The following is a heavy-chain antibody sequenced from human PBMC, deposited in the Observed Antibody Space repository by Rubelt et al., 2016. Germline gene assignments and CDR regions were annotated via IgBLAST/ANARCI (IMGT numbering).Heavy chain of an antibody. Sequence: QVQLQQWGAGLLKPSETLSLTCAVYGGSFSGYYWSWTRQPPGKGLEWIGSIYYSGTTYYNPSLQSRVIISVDVSKNQFSPQLSSGTAADTAVYYCARHSGLGRSVDYWGQGTLVTVSS. CDR2: IYYSGTT. CDR1: GGSFSGYY. J-gene: IGHJ4*02. V-gene: IGHV4-34*01. CDR3: ARHSGLGRSVDY. D-gene: IGHD3-9*01.